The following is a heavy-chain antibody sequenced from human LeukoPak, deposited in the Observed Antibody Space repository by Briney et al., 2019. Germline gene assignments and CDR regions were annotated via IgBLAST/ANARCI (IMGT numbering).Heavy chain of an antibody. J-gene: IGHJ4*02. V-gene: IGHV3-30*04. CDR3: ARDFTALDY. CDR2: ISYDGSNK. Sequence: GGSLRLSCAASGFTFSSYAMHWVRQASDKGLEWVAVISYDGSNKYYADSVKGRFTISRDNSKNTLYLQMNSLRAEDTAVYYCARDFTALDYWGQGTLVTVSS. CDR1: GFTFSSYA.